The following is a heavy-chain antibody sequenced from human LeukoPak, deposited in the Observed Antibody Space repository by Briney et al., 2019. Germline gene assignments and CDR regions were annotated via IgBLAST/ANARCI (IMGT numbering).Heavy chain of an antibody. CDR2: ISAYNGNT. CDR3: DSEWQIEGFDY. D-gene: IGHD2-15*01. Sequence: ASVKVSCKASGYTFTSCGISWVGQAPGQGREWRGWISAYNGNTNYAQKLQGRVTMTTDTSTSTAYMELRSLRSDDADVYYCDSEWQIEGFDYWGQGTLVTVSS. V-gene: IGHV1-18*01. CDR1: GYTFTSCG. J-gene: IGHJ4*02.